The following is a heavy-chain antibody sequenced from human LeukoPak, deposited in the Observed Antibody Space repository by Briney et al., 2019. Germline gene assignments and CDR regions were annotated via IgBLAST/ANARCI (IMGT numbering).Heavy chain of an antibody. D-gene: IGHD3-10*01. CDR1: GFTFSSFE. CDR2: ISSGGTTM. CDR3: AGATGGDAFDI. V-gene: IGHV3-48*03. Sequence: PGGSLRLSCAASGFTFSSFEMNWVRQAPGKGLEWVSYISSGGTTMYYADSVKGRFTISRDNAKNSLYLQMNSLRAEDTAVYYCAGATGGDAFDIWGQGTMVTVSS. J-gene: IGHJ3*02.